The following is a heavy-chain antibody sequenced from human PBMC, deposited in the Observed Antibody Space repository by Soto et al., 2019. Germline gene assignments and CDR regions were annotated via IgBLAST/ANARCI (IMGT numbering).Heavy chain of an antibody. CDR1: GYTLTELA. V-gene: IGHV1-24*01. D-gene: IGHD2-2*01. CDR2: FDPEDGET. Sequence: ASVKVSCKVSGYTLTELAMHWVQQAPGKGLEWMGGFDPEDGETIYAQKFQGRVTMTEDTSTDTAYMELSSLRSGDTAVYYCARMPVRPRGPSYFDYWGQGTLVTVSS. CDR3: ARMPVRPRGPSYFDY. J-gene: IGHJ4*02.